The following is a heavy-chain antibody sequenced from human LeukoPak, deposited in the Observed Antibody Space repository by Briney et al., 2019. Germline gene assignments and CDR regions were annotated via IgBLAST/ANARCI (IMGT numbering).Heavy chain of an antibody. J-gene: IGHJ4*02. V-gene: IGHV3-9*01. CDR3: AKGEAIRYFDWLLYD. D-gene: IGHD3-9*01. CDR1: GFTLDDYA. Sequence: PGRSLTLSCAASGFTLDDYAMHWVRQFAGKGREWVSGISWNSGNIYYEDTVKGRFTISRDNAKHPLYLQMNSLRAEDTALYYCAKGEAIRYFDWLLYDWGQGIPVTVSS. CDR2: ISWNSGNI.